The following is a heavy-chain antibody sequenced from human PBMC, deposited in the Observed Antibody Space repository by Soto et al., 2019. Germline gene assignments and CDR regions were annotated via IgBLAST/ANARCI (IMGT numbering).Heavy chain of an antibody. V-gene: IGHV5-51*01. D-gene: IGHD3-3*01. CDR3: AISGRDFWSGSYPDKYYYYMYV. J-gene: IGHJ6*03. Sequence: PREALKRSGKGFGYRVSTHMLCWVRHIPGKSLECMGIIYPDDSDTKYSPSFQGQVTISADKSISTAYLQWSSLKASDTAIYYCAISGRDFWSGSYPDKYYYYMYVRGQGATVTVSS. CDR1: GYRVSTHM. CDR2: IYPDDSDT.